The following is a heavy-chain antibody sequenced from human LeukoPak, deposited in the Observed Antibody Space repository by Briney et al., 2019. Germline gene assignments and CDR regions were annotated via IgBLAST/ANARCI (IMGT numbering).Heavy chain of an antibody. CDR1: GVTFGTHA. CDR3: AKLAGIRGWFVYYFDY. V-gene: IGHV3-23*01. D-gene: IGHD6-19*01. CDR2: MSGRGDTS. J-gene: IGHJ4*02. Sequence: PGGSLRLSWATSGVTFGTHAMTWVRQAPGKGLEWVSGMSGRGDTSYYADSVKGRFTISRDNSKNTLFLQMNSLRAEDTAVYYCAKLAGIRGWFVYYFDYWGQGTLVTVS.